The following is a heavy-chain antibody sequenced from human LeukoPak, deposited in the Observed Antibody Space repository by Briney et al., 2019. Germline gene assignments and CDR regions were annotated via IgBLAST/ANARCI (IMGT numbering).Heavy chain of an antibody. J-gene: IGHJ4*02. CDR3: SKGGLRARYSDD. D-gene: IGHD1-1*01. CDR2: ISWNSGTI. V-gene: IGHV3-9*01. CDR1: GFTFDEYA. Sequence: GRSLRLSCAASGFTFDEYAMHWVRQAPGKGLEWVSGISWNSGTIGYADSVRGRFTISRDNAKNSLYLQMDNLRAEDTAFYYCSKGGLRARYSDDWGQGTLVTVSS.